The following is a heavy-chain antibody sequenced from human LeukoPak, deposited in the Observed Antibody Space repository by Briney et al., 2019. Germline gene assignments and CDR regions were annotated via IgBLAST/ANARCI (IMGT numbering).Heavy chain of an antibody. D-gene: IGHD7-27*01. CDR1: GDYIGRINYY. V-gene: IGHV4-39*07. CDR3: AKDGDVDDFDS. J-gene: IGHJ4*01. Sequence: SETLSLTCTISGDYIGRINYYWGWIRQPPGKGLEWIGSMSYSGHTYYNPSLKSRVTTSIDTSKNQLSLNLKSVTAADTAVYYCAKDGDVDDFDSWGHGTLVTVSS. CDR2: MSYSGHT.